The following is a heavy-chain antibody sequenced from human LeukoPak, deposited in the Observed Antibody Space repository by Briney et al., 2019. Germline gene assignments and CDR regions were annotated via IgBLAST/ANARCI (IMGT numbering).Heavy chain of an antibody. CDR2: IYYSGST. V-gene: IGHV4-39*01. CDR1: GGSISSSSYY. CDR3: ARPRYGQLVLFDY. Sequence: SETLSLTCTVSGGSISSSSYYWGWIRQPPGKGLEWIGSIYYSGSTYYIPSLKSRVTISVDTSKNQFSLKLSSVTAADTAVYYCARPRYGQLVLFDYWGQGTLVTVSS. J-gene: IGHJ4*02. D-gene: IGHD6-6*01.